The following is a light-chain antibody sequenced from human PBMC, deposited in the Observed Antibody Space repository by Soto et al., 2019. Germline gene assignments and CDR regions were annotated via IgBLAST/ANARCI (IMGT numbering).Light chain of an antibody. CDR3: QKYNSVPFT. J-gene: IGKJ3*01. V-gene: IGKV1-33*01. Sequence: DIQMTQSPPSLSASVGDRVTITCQASQDIGKYLNWYQQKPGKVPKLLISDASNLETGVSSRFSGSGSGRHFTFTISSLQPEDIATYYCQKYNSVPFTFALGTKVDIK. CDR2: DAS. CDR1: QDIGKY.